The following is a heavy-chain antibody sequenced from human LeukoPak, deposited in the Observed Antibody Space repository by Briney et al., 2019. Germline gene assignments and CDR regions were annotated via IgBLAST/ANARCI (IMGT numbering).Heavy chain of an antibody. CDR2: INHSGST. CDR1: GASISGSGFY. CDR3: ARGLNRVGIPVYFDY. J-gene: IGHJ4*02. V-gene: IGHV4-39*07. Sequence: SETLSLTCTVSGASISGSGFYWGWIRQPPGKGLEWIGEINHSGSTNYNPSLKSRVTISVDTSKNQFSLKLSSVTAADTAVYYCARGLNRVGIPVYFDYWGQGTLVTVSS. D-gene: IGHD2-21*01.